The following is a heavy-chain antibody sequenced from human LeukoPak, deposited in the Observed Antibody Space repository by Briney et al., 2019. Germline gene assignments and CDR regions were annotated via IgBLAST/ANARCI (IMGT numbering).Heavy chain of an antibody. V-gene: IGHV3-11*06. CDR3: ARMGSRGYYFDY. CDR2: ISGSSTYT. J-gene: IGHJ4*02. Sequence: KPGGSLRLSCASSGFTFSDYYMSWIRQAPGKGLEWVSHISGSSTYTNYADSVKGRFTISRDNANNSLYLQMNSLTAEDTAVFYCARMGSRGYYFDYWGQGTLVSVSS. D-gene: IGHD1-26*01. CDR1: GFTFSDYY.